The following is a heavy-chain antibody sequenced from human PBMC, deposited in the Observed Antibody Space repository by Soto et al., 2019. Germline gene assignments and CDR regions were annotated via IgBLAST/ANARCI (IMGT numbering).Heavy chain of an antibody. CDR3: ARDAALSPWIQLWSFDY. CDR1: GFTFSSYS. J-gene: IGHJ4*02. CDR2: ISSSSSYI. Sequence: GGSLRLSCAASGFTFSSYSMNWVRQAPGKGLEWVSSISSSSSYIYYADSVKGRFTISRDNAKNSLYLQMNSLRAEDTAVYYCARDAALSPWIQLWSFDYWGQGTLVTVSS. V-gene: IGHV3-21*01. D-gene: IGHD5-18*01.